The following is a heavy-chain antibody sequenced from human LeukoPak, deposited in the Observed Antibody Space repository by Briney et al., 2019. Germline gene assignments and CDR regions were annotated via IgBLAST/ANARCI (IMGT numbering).Heavy chain of an antibody. V-gene: IGHV4-31*03. D-gene: IGHD4-17*01. CDR3: ARNYGDYAARGWFDP. CDR2: IYYSGST. CDR1: GGSISRGGYY. Sequence: SQTLSLTCTGSGGSISRGGYYWSWIRQHPGKGLEWIGYIYYSGSTYYNPSLKSRVTISVDTSKNQFSLKLSSVTAADTAVYYCARNYGDYAARGWFDPWGQGTLVTVSS. J-gene: IGHJ5*02.